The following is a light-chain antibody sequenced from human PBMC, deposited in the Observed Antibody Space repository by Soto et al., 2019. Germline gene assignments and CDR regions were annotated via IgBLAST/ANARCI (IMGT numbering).Light chain of an antibody. CDR1: QNVNHD. CDR3: HQYYYWRT. J-gene: IGKJ1*01. CDR2: AAS. Sequence: EVILTQSPATLSVSPGESVTLSCRASQNVNHDLAWYQQKAGQAPRILIYAASVRAPGIPVRFSGSGSATEFTLTISSLESEDFAFYYCHQYYYWRTVGQGTKVEIK. V-gene: IGKV3-15*01.